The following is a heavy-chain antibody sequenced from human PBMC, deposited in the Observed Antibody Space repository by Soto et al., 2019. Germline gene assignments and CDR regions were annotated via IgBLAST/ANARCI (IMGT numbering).Heavy chain of an antibody. CDR2: ISGSGGST. CDR1: GFTFSSYA. J-gene: IGHJ5*02. V-gene: IGHV3-23*01. D-gene: IGHD2-2*01. CDR3: AKDGVVVVPAARFDP. Sequence: EVQLLESGGGLVQPGGSLRLSSAASGFTFSSYAMSCVRQAPGKGLEWVSAISGSGGSTYYADSVKGRFTISRDKSKNTLYLQMNSLRAEDTAVYYCAKDGVVVVPAARFDPWGQGTLVTVSS.